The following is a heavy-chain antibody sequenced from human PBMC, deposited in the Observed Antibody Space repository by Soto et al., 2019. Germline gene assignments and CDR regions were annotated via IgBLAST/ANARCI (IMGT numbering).Heavy chain of an antibody. V-gene: IGHV1-46*01. Sequence: ASVKVSCKASGYTFTSYYMHWVRQAPGQGLEWMGIINPSGGSTSYAQKFQGRVTMTRDTSTSTVYMELSSVTAADTAVYYCAREGLRYYYYGMDVWGQGTPVTVSS. D-gene: IGHD4-17*01. CDR2: INPSGGST. CDR1: GYTFTSYY. J-gene: IGHJ6*02. CDR3: AREGLRYYYYGMDV.